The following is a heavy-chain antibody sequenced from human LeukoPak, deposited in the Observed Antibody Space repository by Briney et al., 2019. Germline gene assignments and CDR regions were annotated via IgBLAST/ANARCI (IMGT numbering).Heavy chain of an antibody. V-gene: IGHV4-59*01. CDR3: ARASEYSSSSGGFDY. D-gene: IGHD6-6*01. CDR2: IYYSGST. Sequence: SETLSLTCTVSGGSISSYYWSWIRQPPGKGPEWIGYIYYSGSTNYNPSLKSRVTISVDTSKNQFSLKLSSVTAADTAVYYCARASEYSSSSGGFDYWGQGTLVTVSS. CDR1: GGSISSYY. J-gene: IGHJ4*02.